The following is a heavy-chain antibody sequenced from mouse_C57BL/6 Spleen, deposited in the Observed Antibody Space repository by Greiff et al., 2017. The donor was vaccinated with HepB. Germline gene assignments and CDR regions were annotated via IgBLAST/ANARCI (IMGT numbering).Heavy chain of an antibody. D-gene: IGHD4-1*01. CDR3: ARGGTSLFDY. Sequence: EVKLVESEGGLVQPGRSMKLSCTASGFTFSDYYMAWVRQVPEKGLEWVANINYDGSSTYYLDSLKSRFIISRDNAKNILYLQMSSLKSEDTATYYCARGGTSLFDYWGQGTTLTVSS. CDR2: INYDGSST. CDR1: GFTFSDYY. J-gene: IGHJ2*01. V-gene: IGHV5-16*01.